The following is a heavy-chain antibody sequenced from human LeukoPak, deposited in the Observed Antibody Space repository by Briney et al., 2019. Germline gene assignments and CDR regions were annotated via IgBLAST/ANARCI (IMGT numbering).Heavy chain of an antibody. J-gene: IGHJ4*02. CDR1: GASINSYY. CDR3: ARDEFGDFQGFDY. D-gene: IGHD4-17*01. CDR2: IHYRGTT. Sequence: SETLSLTCSVSGASINSYYWNWIRQSPGMGLEWLGNIHYRGTTNYNPSLKSRVTLSLDSSKSQFALKVTSVTAADTAVYYCARDEFGDFQGFDYWGQGTRVTVSS. V-gene: IGHV4-59*13.